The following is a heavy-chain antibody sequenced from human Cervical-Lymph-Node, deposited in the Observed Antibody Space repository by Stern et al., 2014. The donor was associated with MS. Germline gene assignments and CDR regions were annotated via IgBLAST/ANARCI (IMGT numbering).Heavy chain of an antibody. CDR2: ISFSGSTI. D-gene: IGHD6-13*01. J-gene: IGHJ4*02. CDR3: GAAPGISATGALDY. CDR1: GFAFSDYY. V-gene: IGHV3-11*01. Sequence: EQLVESGGGSVRPGGSLRLSCAASGFAFSDYYMSWIRQAPGKGLEWVAYISFSGSTIFYADPVRGRFTISRDNARNSVFLQMDNLRGDDTAVYYCGAAPGISATGALDYWGQGVLVNVSS.